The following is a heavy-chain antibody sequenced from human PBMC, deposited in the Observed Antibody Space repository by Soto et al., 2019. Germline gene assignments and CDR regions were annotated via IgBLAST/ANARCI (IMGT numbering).Heavy chain of an antibody. J-gene: IGHJ4*02. CDR1: GFNVGAFA. CDR3: TRETVAGITGLDY. D-gene: IGHD1-20*01. CDR2: ISVSDAFI. Sequence: PGGSLRLSCAASGFNVGAFAVNWVRQAPGKGLERVSGISVSDAFIYYADSVRGRFSISRDASENILYLQMNSLRVDDTALYHCTRETVAGITGLDYWGPGTLVTVSS. V-gene: IGHV3-23*01.